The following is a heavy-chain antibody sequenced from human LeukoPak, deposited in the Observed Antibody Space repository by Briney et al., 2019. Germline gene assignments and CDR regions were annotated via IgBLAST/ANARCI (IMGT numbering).Heavy chain of an antibody. Sequence: GGSLRLSCAASGFTFSSYSMNWVRQAPGKGLEWVSSISSSSSYIYYADSVKGRFTISRDNAKNSLYLQMNSLRAEDTAVYYCARDIYLPGPRHYYYGMDVWGQGTTVTVSS. CDR3: ARDIYLPGPRHYYYGMDV. J-gene: IGHJ6*02. V-gene: IGHV3-21*01. CDR1: GFTFSSYS. D-gene: IGHD3-16*02. CDR2: ISSSSSYI.